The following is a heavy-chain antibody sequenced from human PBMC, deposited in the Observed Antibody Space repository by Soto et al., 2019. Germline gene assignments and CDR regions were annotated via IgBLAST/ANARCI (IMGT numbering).Heavy chain of an antibody. V-gene: IGHV3-33*01. CDR2: IWYDGSNK. Sequence: QVQLVESGGGVVQPGRSLRLSCAASGFTFSSYGMHWVRQAPGKGLEWVAVIWYDGSNKYYADSVKGRFTISRDNSKNTLYLQMNSLRAEDTAVYYCARGNPFSRYYYYGMDVWGQGTTVTVSS. D-gene: IGHD3-3*02. CDR1: GFTFSSYG. CDR3: ARGNPFSRYYYYGMDV. J-gene: IGHJ6*02.